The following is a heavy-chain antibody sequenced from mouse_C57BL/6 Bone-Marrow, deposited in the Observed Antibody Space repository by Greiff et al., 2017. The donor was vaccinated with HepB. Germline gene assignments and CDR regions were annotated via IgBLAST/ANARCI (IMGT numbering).Heavy chain of an antibody. CDR2: IYPGGGYT. J-gene: IGHJ1*03. V-gene: IGHV1-63*01. Sequence: QVQLQQSGAELVRPGTSVKMSCKASGYTFTNYWIGWAKQRPGHGLEWIGDIYPGGGYTNYNEKFKGKATLTADKSSSTAYMQFSSLTPEDSAIYYCARSGDYDVWYFDVWGTGTTVTVSS. CDR3: ARSGDYDVWYFDV. D-gene: IGHD2-4*01. CDR1: GYTFTNYW.